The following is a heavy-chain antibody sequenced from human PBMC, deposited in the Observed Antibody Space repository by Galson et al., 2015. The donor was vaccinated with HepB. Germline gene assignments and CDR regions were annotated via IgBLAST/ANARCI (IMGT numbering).Heavy chain of an antibody. J-gene: IGHJ4*02. CDR1: GYSFTYYG. D-gene: IGHD6-13*01. CDR2: ISAYNGNR. CDR3: ARDIAQRLVQWPFFDY. Sequence: SVKVSCKASGYSFTYYGISWVRQAPGQGLEWVGWISAYNGNRNYAQKFQGRVTMTTDTSKSTVYMELRSLRSDDTAVYYCARDIAQRLVQWPFFDYWGQGTLVTVSS. V-gene: IGHV1-18*01.